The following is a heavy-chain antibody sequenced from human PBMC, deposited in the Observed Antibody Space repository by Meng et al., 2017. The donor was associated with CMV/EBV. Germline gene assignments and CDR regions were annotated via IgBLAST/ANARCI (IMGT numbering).Heavy chain of an antibody. D-gene: IGHD2-2*01. Sequence: GESLKISCAASGFTFTNNAMHWVRQAPGKGLEWVAVISYDGSNKYYADSVKGRFPISRDNSKNTLYLQMNSLRAEDTAVYYCARELIVVVPAAIWAYYYGMDVWGQGTTVTVSS. CDR2: ISYDGSNK. CDR3: ARELIVVVPAAIWAYYYGMDV. V-gene: IGHV3-30-3*01. CDR1: GFTFTNNA. J-gene: IGHJ6*02.